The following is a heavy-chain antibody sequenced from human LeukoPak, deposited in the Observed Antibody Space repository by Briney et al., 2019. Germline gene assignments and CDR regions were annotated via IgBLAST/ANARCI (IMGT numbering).Heavy chain of an antibody. CDR1: GYTFTSYY. J-gene: IGHJ6*02. CDR3: ARLLGGYSNYYYYGMDV. CDR2: INPSGGST. V-gene: IGHV1-46*01. Sequence: ASVKVSCKASGYTFTSYYMHWVRQAPGQGLEWMGIINPSGGSTSYAQKFQGRVTMTRDTSTSTVYMELSRLRSEDTAVYYCARLLGGYSNYYYYGMDVWGQGTTVTVSS. D-gene: IGHD4-11*01.